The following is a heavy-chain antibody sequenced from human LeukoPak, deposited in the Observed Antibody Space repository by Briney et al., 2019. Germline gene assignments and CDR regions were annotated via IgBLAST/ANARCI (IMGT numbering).Heavy chain of an antibody. CDR2: ISWNSGSI. V-gene: IGHV3-9*03. Sequence: GGSLRLSCAASGFIFSSYWMSWVRQAPGKGLEWVSGISWNSGSIGYADSVKGRFTISRDNAKNSLYLQMNSLRAEDMALYYCAKGPAVAGTIDYWGQGTLATVSS. CDR3: AKGPAVAGTIDY. D-gene: IGHD6-19*01. CDR1: GFIFSSYW. J-gene: IGHJ4*02.